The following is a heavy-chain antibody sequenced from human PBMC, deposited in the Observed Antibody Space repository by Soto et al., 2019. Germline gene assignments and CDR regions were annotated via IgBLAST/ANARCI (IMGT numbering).Heavy chain of an antibody. V-gene: IGHV3-7*03. CDR3: ARRVPDDVYYGVFDY. CDR1: GLTFSRHW. Sequence: EVQLVESGGGLVQPGGSLRLSCTASGLTFSRHWMSWVRQAPGKGLEWVANIKQDGSEKYYVDSVKGRFTISRDNAKNFLFRQMVSLRDEDTAVYYCARRVPDDVYYGVFDYWGQGGLVTVSP. D-gene: IGHD3-3*01. CDR2: IKQDGSEK. J-gene: IGHJ4*02.